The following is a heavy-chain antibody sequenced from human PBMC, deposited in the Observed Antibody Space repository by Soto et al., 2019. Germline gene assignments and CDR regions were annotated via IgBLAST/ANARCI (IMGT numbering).Heavy chain of an antibody. CDR3: ARGGGFSPYYYNLDV. CDR2: MNPNSGNT. V-gene: IGHV1-8*02. D-gene: IGHD2-15*01. Sequence: ASVKVSCKASGYTFVDYALHWVRQAPGQGLEWMGWMNPNSGNTGYAQKFQGRVTMTRNTSISTVYMELSSLRSEDTAVYYCARGGGFSPYYYNLDVWGQGTTVTVSS. CDR1: GYTFVDYA. J-gene: IGHJ6*02.